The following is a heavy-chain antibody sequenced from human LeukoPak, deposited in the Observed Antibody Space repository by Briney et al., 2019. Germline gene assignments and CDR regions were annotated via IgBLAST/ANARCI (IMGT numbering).Heavy chain of an antibody. CDR2: INHSGST. D-gene: IGHD2-2*01. CDR3: ARMPLSDYYGMDV. CDR1: GGSFSGYY. V-gene: IGHV4-34*01. J-gene: IGHJ6*02. Sequence: SETLSLTCAVYGGSFSGYYWSWIRQPPGKGLEWIGEINHSGSTNYNPSLKSRVTISVDTSKNQFSLKLSSVTAADTAVYYCARMPLSDYYGMDVWGQGTTVTVSS.